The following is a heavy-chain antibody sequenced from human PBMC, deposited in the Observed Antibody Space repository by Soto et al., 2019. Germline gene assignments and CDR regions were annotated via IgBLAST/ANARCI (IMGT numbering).Heavy chain of an antibody. V-gene: IGHV3-23*01. J-gene: IGHJ4*02. CDR2: ISGSGGRT. CDR1: GFTFNNYA. Sequence: QPGGSLRLSCATSGFTFNNYAMSWVRQAPGKGLEWVSAISGSGGRTYYADSVKGRFTISRDNSKNTLYLQMNSLRAEDTAVYYCARDRGGWYFDYWSQGTLVTVSS. CDR3: ARDRGGWYFDY. D-gene: IGHD6-19*01.